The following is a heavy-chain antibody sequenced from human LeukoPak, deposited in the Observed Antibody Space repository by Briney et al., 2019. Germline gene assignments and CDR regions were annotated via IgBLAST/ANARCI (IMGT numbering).Heavy chain of an antibody. V-gene: IGHV3-30-3*01. D-gene: IGHD1-1*01. Sequence: GGSLRLSCAASGFTFSNYAMHWVRQAPGKGLQWVALISYDVNNKYYADSVKGRFTISRDNSKNTLYLQMNSLRSEDTAVYYCATDGPSVQLERNDAFDIWGQGTMVTVSS. CDR3: ATDGPSVQLERNDAFDI. CDR2: ISYDVNNK. CDR1: GFTFSNYA. J-gene: IGHJ3*02.